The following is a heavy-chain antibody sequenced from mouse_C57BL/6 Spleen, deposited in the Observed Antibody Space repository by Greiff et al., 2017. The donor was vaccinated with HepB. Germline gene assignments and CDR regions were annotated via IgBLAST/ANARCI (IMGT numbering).Heavy chain of an antibody. Sequence: VQLQQSGAELAKPGASVKLSCKASGYTFTSYWMHWVKQRPGQGLEWIGYINPSSGYTKYNQKFKDKATLTADKSSSTAYMQLSSLTYEDSEVYYGDRGSSGYPWCAYWGQGTPVTVSA. CDR3: DRGSSGYPWCAY. CDR2: INPSSGYT. J-gene: IGHJ3*01. V-gene: IGHV1-7*01. D-gene: IGHD3-2*02. CDR1: GYTFTSYW.